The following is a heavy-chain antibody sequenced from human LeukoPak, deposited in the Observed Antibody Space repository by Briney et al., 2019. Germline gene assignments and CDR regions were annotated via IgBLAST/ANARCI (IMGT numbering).Heavy chain of an antibody. J-gene: IGHJ4*02. CDR2: VKSDGSTT. V-gene: IGHV3-74*01. CDR1: GFTFSAYW. Sequence: GGSLRLSCAASGFTFSAYWMDWVRQAPGKGLVWVSRVKSDGSTTVYADSVKGRFTIPRDNVKNTVYLQMSSLRVEDTGVYYCSRAFSGPDSWGQGTLITVSS. D-gene: IGHD2/OR15-2a*01. CDR3: SRAFSGPDS.